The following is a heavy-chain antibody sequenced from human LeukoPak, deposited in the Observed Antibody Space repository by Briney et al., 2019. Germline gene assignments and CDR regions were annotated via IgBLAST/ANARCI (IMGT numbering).Heavy chain of an antibody. CDR1: GFTFSSYA. CDR2: ISGSGGST. J-gene: IGHJ4*02. Sequence: GGSLRLSCAASGFTFSSYAMSWVRQAPGKGLEWVSAISGSGGSTYYADSVKGRFTISRDSSKNTLYLQMNTLRADDTAVYYCARGLYTNGLYYFDYSGQGTLVTVSS. D-gene: IGHD6-19*01. CDR3: ARGLYTNGLYYFDY. V-gene: IGHV3-23*01.